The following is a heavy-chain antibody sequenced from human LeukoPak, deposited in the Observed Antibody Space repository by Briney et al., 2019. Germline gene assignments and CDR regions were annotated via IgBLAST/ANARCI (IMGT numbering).Heavy chain of an antibody. CDR2: IYYSGST. J-gene: IGHJ4*02. CDR3: ARDLGLWGPEDY. V-gene: IGHV4-59*01. D-gene: IGHD1-14*01. CDR1: GGSISSYY. Sequence: PSETLSLTRTVSGGSISSYYWSWIRQPPGKGLEWIGYIYYSGSTNYNPSLKSRVTISVDTSKNQFSLKLSSVTAADTAVYYCARDLGLWGPEDYWGQGTLVTVSS.